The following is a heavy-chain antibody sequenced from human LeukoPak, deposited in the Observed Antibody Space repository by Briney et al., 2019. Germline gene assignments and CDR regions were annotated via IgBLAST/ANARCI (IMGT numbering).Heavy chain of an antibody. V-gene: IGHV4-59*12. D-gene: IGHD2-15*01. Sequence: SETLSLTCTVSGGSISSYYWSWIRQPPGKGLEWIGYIYYSGSTNYNPSLKSRVTISVDTSKNQFSLKLSSVTAADTAVYYCATQIPDIVVVVAATKAAFDIWGQGTMVTVSS. CDR2: IYYSGST. J-gene: IGHJ3*02. CDR1: GGSISSYY. CDR3: ATQIPDIVVVVAATKAAFDI.